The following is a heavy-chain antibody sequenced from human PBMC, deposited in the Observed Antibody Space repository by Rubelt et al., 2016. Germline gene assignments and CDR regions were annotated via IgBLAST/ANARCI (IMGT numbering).Heavy chain of an antibody. V-gene: IGHV3-23*04. D-gene: IGHD2-8*01. Sequence: EVQLVESGGGLVQPGGSLRLSCAASGFTFSGYSMNWLRQAPGKGLEWVSVIGPGGDITYYADSVKGRSTISRDNSRNTVYLQMNSLRAEDTAVYYGAREADDENGYWGQGTLVTVSS. J-gene: IGHJ4*02. CDR1: GFTFSGYS. CDR3: AREADDENGY. CDR2: IGPGGDIT.